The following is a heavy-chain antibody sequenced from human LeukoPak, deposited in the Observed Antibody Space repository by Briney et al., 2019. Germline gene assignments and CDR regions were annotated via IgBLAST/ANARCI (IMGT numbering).Heavy chain of an antibody. CDR3: ATGRFGELLARYNWFNP. CDR1: GFTFSSYG. D-gene: IGHD3-10*01. CDR2: ISGSGGST. Sequence: PGGSLRLSCAASGFTFSSYGMHWVRQAPGKGLEWVSAISGSGGSTYYADSVKGRFTISRDNSKNTLYLQMNSLRAEDTAVYYCATGRFGELLARYNWFNPWGQGTLVTVSS. V-gene: IGHV3-23*01. J-gene: IGHJ5*02.